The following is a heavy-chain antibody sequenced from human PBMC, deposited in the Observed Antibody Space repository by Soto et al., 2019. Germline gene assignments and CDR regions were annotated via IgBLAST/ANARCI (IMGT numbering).Heavy chain of an antibody. Sequence: GGSLRLSCAASGFTFSNYAMSWVRQAPGKGLEWVSSISGSGGSTYYADSVKGRFTISRDSSKNTLYLQMNSLRAEGTAVYYCAKGLYCSGDSCSYYYYYMDVWGKGTTVTVSS. CDR3: AKGLYCSGDSCSYYYYYMDV. D-gene: IGHD2-15*01. CDR2: ISGSGGST. V-gene: IGHV3-23*01. CDR1: GFTFSNYA. J-gene: IGHJ6*03.